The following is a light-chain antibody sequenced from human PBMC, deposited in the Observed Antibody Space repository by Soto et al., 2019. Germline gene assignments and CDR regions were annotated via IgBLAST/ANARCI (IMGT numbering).Light chain of an antibody. CDR1: QSVINNY. CDR3: ERYGSSIT. J-gene: IGKJ5*01. Sequence: EIVLTQSPGTLSLSPGERATLSCRASQSVINNYLAWYQHKPGQAPRLLIFDASSRATGIPDRFSGSGSGTDFTLTISRLEPEDFAVYYCERYGSSITFGQGTRLEIK. V-gene: IGKV3-20*01. CDR2: DAS.